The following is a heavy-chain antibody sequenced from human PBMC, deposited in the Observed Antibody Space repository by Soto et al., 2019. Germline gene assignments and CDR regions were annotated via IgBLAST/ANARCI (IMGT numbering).Heavy chain of an antibody. CDR1: GGSFTPYY. V-gene: IGHV4-34*01. Sequence: QVQLQQWGTGLLKSSETLSLTCAVYGGSFTPYYWSWVRQPPGKGLEWLGEVEERGGSSYKPTLKRPVTVSLDTSKNHFSREVRSVTAADVAVYYCAVGRDSNKYWGQGPLVTVSS. D-gene: IGHD3-10*01. CDR3: AVGRDSNKY. J-gene: IGHJ4*02. CDR2: VEERGGS.